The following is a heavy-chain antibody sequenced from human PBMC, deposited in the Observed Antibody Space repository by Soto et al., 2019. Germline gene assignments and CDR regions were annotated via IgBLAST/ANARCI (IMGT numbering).Heavy chain of an antibody. Sequence: EVQLLESGGGLVQPGGSLRLSSAASGFTISSNAMYWVRQAPGKGLEWVSAISDRGDTTHYADSVKGRFTISRDTSKNTLYLQLNALRADDTAVYYCAKDKPGTTSFDYWGQGTLVTVSS. CDR3: AKDKPGTTSFDY. V-gene: IGHV3-23*01. CDR2: ISDRGDTT. D-gene: IGHD1-1*01. J-gene: IGHJ4*02. CDR1: GFTISSNA.